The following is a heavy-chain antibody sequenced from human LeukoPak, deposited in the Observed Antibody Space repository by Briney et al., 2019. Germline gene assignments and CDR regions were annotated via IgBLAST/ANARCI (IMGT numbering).Heavy chain of an antibody. CDR3: AREEMATIDY. CDR2: IYYSGST. D-gene: IGHD5-24*01. J-gene: IGHJ4*02. V-gene: IGHV4-39*07. CDR1: GGSISSSSYY. Sequence: SETLSLTCTVSGGSISSSSYYWGWIRQPPGKGLEWIGSIYYSGSTYYNPSLKSRVTISVDTSKNQFSLKLSSVTAADTAVYYCAREEMATIDYWGQGTLVTVSS.